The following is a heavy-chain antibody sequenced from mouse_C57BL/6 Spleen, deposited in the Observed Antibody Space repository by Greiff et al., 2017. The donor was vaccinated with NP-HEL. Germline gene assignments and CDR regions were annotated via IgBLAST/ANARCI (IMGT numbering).Heavy chain of an antibody. CDR3: ASGATVVAFDY. CDR1: GYTFTDYY. CDR2: IYPGSGNT. V-gene: IGHV1-76*01. D-gene: IGHD1-1*01. J-gene: IGHJ2*01. Sequence: QVHVKQSGAELVRPGASVKLSCKASGYTFTDYYINWVKQRPGQGLEWIARIYPGSGNTYYNEKFKGKATLTAEKSSSTAYMQLSILTSEDSAVYFCASGATVVAFDYLGQGTTLTDAS.